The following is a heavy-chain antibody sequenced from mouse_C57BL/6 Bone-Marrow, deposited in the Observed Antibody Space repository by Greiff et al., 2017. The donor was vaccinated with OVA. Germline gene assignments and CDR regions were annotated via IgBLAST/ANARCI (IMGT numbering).Heavy chain of an antibody. CDR1: GYTFTSYW. V-gene: IGHV1-69*01. Sequence: QVQLQQPGAELVMPGASVKLSCKASGYTFTSYWMHWVKQRPGQGLEWIGEIDPSASYTNYNQKFKGKSTLTVDKSSSTAYMQLSSLTSEDSAVYYCARSRGGSGYGAWFAYWGQGTLVTVSA. CDR2: IDPSASYT. D-gene: IGHD3-2*02. CDR3: ARSRGGSGYGAWFAY. J-gene: IGHJ3*01.